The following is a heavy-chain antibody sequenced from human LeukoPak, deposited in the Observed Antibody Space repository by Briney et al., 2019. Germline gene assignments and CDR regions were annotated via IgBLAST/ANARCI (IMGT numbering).Heavy chain of an antibody. Sequence: PGGSLRLSCTASGFAFSVDALSCLRQPPGKGLEWVSTINANSGTTSYAASVRGRFTISRDNSKNTLYLQLNTLRADDTATYYCAKPISGGLAVTADWFHPWGQGTLVVVSS. CDR1: GFAFSVDA. J-gene: IGHJ5*01. D-gene: IGHD6-19*01. V-gene: IGHV3-23*01. CDR3: AKPISGGLAVTADWFHP. CDR2: INANSGTT.